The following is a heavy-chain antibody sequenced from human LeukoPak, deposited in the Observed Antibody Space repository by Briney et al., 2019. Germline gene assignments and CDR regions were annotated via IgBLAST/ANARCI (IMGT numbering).Heavy chain of an antibody. D-gene: IGHD3-10*01. V-gene: IGHV3-48*02. J-gene: IGHJ4*02. Sequence: PGGSLRLSCAASGFTFNTYSITWVRQAPGKGLEWLSYISSSSDALWYADSVKGRFTVSRDNAKNSLYLHMNSLRDEDTAVYYCARENWFKFDYWGQGSLVTVSS. CDR2: ISSSSDAL. CDR3: ARENWFKFDY. CDR1: GFTFNTYS.